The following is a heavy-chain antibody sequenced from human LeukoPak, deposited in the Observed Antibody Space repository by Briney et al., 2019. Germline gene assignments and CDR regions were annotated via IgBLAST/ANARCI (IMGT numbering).Heavy chain of an antibody. J-gene: IGHJ4*02. V-gene: IGHV6-1*01. CDR1: GDSLSSNSAT. Sequence: SQTLSLTCAISGDSLSSNSATWNWIRQSPSRGLEWLVRTYYRSKWDSDYAVSVKGRIIVNADTSKNQFSLQVNSVTPEDTAVYYCARGLRAAAGKAFDYWGQGTLVTVSS. CDR3: ARGLRAAAGKAFDY. D-gene: IGHD6-13*01. CDR2: TYYRSKWDS.